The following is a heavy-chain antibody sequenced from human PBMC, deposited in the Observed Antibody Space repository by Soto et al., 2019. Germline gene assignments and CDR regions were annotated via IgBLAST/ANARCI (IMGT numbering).Heavy chain of an antibody. D-gene: IGHD3-3*01. CDR1: GFTFSSYA. CDR2: ISYDGSNK. J-gene: IGHJ4*02. Sequence: GGSLRLSCAASGFTFSSYAMHWVRQAPGKGLEWVAVISYDGSNKYYADSVKGRFTISRDNSKNTLYLQMNSLRAEDTAVYYCARSTYYDFWSGFDYFDYWGQGTLVTVSS. V-gene: IGHV3-30-3*01. CDR3: ARSTYYDFWSGFDYFDY.